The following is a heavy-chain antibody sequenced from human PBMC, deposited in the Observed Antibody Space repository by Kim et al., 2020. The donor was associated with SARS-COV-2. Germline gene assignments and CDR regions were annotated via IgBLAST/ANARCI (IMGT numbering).Heavy chain of an antibody. CDR2: IGTAGDT. J-gene: IGHJ6*02. CDR3: ARENYYYGMDV. Sequence: GGSLRLSCAASGFTFSSYDMHWVRQATGKGLEWVSAIGTAGDTYYPGSAKGRFTISRENAKNSLYLQMNSLRAGDTAVYYCARENYYYGMDVWGQGTTVTVSS. CDR1: GFTFSSYD. V-gene: IGHV3-13*01.